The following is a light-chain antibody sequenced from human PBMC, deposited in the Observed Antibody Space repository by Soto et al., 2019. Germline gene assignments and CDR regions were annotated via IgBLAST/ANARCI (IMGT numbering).Light chain of an antibody. J-gene: IGKJ2*01. Sequence: DIQMTQSPSTLSASVGDRVTITCRASESISSWLAWYQQKPGQAPKLLIYDASSLESGVPSRFSGSGSGTEFTLTISSLQPDDFAIYYCQRYDTYCYTFGQGTKLEIK. CDR3: QRYDTYCYT. V-gene: IGKV1-5*01. CDR1: ESISSW. CDR2: DAS.